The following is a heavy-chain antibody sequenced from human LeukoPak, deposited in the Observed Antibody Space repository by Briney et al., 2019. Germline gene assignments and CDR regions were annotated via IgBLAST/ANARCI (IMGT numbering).Heavy chain of an antibody. CDR3: ANTYRGRWEWFDP. CDR2: INPNSGGT. Sequence: ASVKVSCKASGYTFTSYGISWVRQAPGQGLEWMGWINPNSGGTNYAQIFQGRVTMSRDTSISTAYMELRRLRPHDTAVYYCANTYRGRWEWFDPWGQGTLVTVSS. V-gene: IGHV1-2*02. CDR1: GYTFTSYG. D-gene: IGHD1-26*01. J-gene: IGHJ5*02.